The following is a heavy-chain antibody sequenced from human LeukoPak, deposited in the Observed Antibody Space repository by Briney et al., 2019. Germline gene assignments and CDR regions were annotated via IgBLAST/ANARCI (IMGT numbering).Heavy chain of an antibody. CDR1: GFAFSNFA. CDR2: VSYEGTIK. CDR3: AREKFDS. V-gene: IGHV3-30*14. Sequence: GGSLRLSCAASGFAFSNFAMHWVRQAPGKGLEWVAVVSYEGTIKYYLDSAKGRFTISRDNSNSLISLQMNDLTTEDTAVYYCAREKFDSWGQGTLVTVSS. J-gene: IGHJ5*01.